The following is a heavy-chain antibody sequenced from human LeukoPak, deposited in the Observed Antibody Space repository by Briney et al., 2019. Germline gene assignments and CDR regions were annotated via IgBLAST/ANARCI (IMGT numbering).Heavy chain of an antibody. V-gene: IGHV3-30*18. CDR1: GFTFSSYG. CDR3: AKGYYDILTGYRPYYYYGMDV. D-gene: IGHD3-9*01. CDR2: ISYDGSNK. Sequence: GRSLRLSCAASGFTFSSYGTHWVRQAPGKGLEWVAVISYDGSNKYYADSVKGRFTISRDNSKNTLYLQMNSLRAEDTAVYYCAKGYYDILTGYRPYYYYGMDVWGQGTTVTVSS. J-gene: IGHJ6*01.